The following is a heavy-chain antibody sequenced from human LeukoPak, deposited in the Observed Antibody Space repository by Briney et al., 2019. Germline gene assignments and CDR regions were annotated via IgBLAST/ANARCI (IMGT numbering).Heavy chain of an antibody. Sequence: PSETLPLTCTVSGGSISSGSYYWSWIRQPAGKGLEWIGRMYSSGSTNYNPSLQSRVTISLDTSKNQFSLKLNSVTVADTAVYYCAREGSHFDNWGQGTLVTVSS. CDR1: GGSISSGSYY. CDR2: MYSSGST. J-gene: IGHJ4*02. D-gene: IGHD3-10*01. CDR3: AREGSHFDN. V-gene: IGHV4-61*02.